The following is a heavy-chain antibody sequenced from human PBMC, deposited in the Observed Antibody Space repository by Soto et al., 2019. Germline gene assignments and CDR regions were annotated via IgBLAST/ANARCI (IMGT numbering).Heavy chain of an antibody. CDR1: SGSISSSNW. CDR3: ARVFNFWSGYPNYYYYYMDV. V-gene: IGHV4-4*02. J-gene: IGHJ6*03. CDR2: IYHSGST. D-gene: IGHD3-3*01. Sequence: QVQLQESGPGLVKPSGTLSLTCAVSSGSISSSNWWSWVRQPPGKGLEWIGEIYHSGSTNYNPSLKSRVTISVDKSKNQFSLNLSSVTAADTAVYYCARVFNFWSGYPNYYYYYMDVWGKGTTVTVSS.